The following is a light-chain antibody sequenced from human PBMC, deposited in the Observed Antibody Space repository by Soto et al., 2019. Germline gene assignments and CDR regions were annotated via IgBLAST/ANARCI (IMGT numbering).Light chain of an antibody. V-gene: IGKV3-20*01. CDR3: QQFSSYPLT. Sequence: EIVMTQSPGTLSLSPGERATLSCRASQTVRNNYLAWYQQKPGQAPRLLIYDASSRATGIPDRFSGGGSRTDFTLTISRLEPEDFAVYYCQQFSSYPLTFGGGTKVDIK. CDR2: DAS. CDR1: QTVRNNY. J-gene: IGKJ4*01.